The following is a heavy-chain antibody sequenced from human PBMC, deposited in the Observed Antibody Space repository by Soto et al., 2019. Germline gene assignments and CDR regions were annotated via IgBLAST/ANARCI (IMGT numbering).Heavy chain of an antibody. V-gene: IGHV1-2*04. CDR1: Y. J-gene: IGHJ6*02. D-gene: IGHD6-13*01. CDR3: ARDREYSSSWYHYYYGMDV. Sequence: YRCCVPQAPGKKLQWMGWINPNSGGTNYAQKFQGWVTMTRDTSTSTAYMELSRLRSDDTAVYYCARDREYSSSWYHYYYGMDVWGQGTTVTVSS. CDR2: INPNSGGT.